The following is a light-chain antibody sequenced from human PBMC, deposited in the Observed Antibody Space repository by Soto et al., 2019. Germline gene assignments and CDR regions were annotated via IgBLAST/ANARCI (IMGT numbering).Light chain of an antibody. CDR3: SSYTSSSTLGV. CDR1: SSDLGGYNY. V-gene: IGLV2-14*01. Sequence: QSALTQPASVSGAPGQAIPLPCTGNSSDLGGYNYVSWYQQHPGKAPKLMIYDVSNRPSGVSNRFSGSKSGNTASLTISGLQAEDEADYYCSSYTSSSTLGVFGTGTKVTVL. J-gene: IGLJ1*01. CDR2: DVS.